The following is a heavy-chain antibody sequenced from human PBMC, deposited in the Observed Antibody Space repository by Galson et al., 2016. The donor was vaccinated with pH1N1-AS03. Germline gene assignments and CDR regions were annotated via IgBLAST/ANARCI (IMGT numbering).Heavy chain of an antibody. CDR1: GYTFTGFF. V-gene: IGHV1-2*06. Sequence: SVKVSCKASGYTFTGFFMHWVRQAPGQGLEWMGRINPNTGAANYAQKFQGRVTMTRDTSITTAYMELTRLTSDDMAVYYCARDMRGTDVFDIWGQGTMVTVSS. D-gene: IGHD2-2*01. J-gene: IGHJ3*02. CDR2: INPNTGAA. CDR3: ARDMRGTDVFDI.